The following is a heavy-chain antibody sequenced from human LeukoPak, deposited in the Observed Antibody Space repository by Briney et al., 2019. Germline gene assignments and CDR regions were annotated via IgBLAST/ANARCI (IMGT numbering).Heavy chain of an antibody. V-gene: IGHV4-34*01. CDR2: INHSGST. CDR3: ARSQGYCSGGGCYEFDY. CDR1: GGSFSGYY. D-gene: IGHD2-15*01. Sequence: SETLSLTCAVYGGSFSGYYWSWIRQPPGKGLEWIGEINHSGSTNYSPSLKSRVTISVDTSKNQFSLILSSVTAADTAVYYCARSQGYCSGGGCYEFDYWGQGTLVTVSS. J-gene: IGHJ4*02.